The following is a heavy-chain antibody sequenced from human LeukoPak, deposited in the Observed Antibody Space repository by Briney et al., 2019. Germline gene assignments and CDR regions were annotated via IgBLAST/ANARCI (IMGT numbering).Heavy chain of an antibody. D-gene: IGHD3-3*01. J-gene: IGHJ4*02. CDR3: ARLDTIFGVAKGFDY. V-gene: IGHV4-39*07. CDR2: FYYSGST. Sequence: SETLSLTCTVSGGSISSSSYYWGWIRQPPGKGLEWIGSFYYSGSTYYNPSLKSRVTISVDTSKNQFSLKLSSVIAADTAVYYCARLDTIFGVAKGFDYWGQGILVTVSS. CDR1: GGSISSSSYY.